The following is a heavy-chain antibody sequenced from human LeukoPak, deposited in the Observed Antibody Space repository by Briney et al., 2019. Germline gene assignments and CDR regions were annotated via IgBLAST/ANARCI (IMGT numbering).Heavy chain of an antibody. CDR3: ARGVEPLAANTLAY. Sequence: GGSLRLSCAASGFSFSSYALSWVRQAPGEGLEWVSTLSGSSTSTYYADSVKGRFTISRDNSKNTLYLQMDSLRVEDTAVYYCARGVEPLAANTLAYWGQGTLVTVSS. V-gene: IGHV3-23*01. J-gene: IGHJ4*02. CDR2: LSGSSTST. D-gene: IGHD1-14*01. CDR1: GFSFSSYA.